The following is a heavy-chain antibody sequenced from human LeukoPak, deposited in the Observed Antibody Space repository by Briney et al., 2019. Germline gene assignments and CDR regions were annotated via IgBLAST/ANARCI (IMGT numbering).Heavy chain of an antibody. CDR2: IYYSGST. CDR1: GGSISSYY. J-gene: IGHJ3*02. D-gene: IGHD6-13*01. Sequence: SETLSLTCTVPGGSISSYYWSWIRQPPGKGLEWIGYIYYSGSTNYNPSLKSRVTISVDTSKNQFSLKLSSVTAAGTAVYYCARFPIAAAGKGEAFDIWGQGTMVTVSS. V-gene: IGHV4-59*01. CDR3: ARFPIAAAGKGEAFDI.